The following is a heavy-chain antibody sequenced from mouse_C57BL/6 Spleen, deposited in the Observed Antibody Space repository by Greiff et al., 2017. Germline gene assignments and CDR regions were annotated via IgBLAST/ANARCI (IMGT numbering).Heavy chain of an antibody. V-gene: IGHV1-19*01. CDR3: VGEGSNSYAMDY. CDR1: GYTFTDYY. J-gene: IGHJ4*01. CDR2: INPYNGGT. Sequence: EVQLLQSGPVLVKPGASVKMSCKASGYTFTDYYLNWVKQSHGKSLEWIGVINPYNGGTSYNQKFKGKATLTVDKSSSTAYMELNSLTSEDSAVYYCVGEGSNSYAMDYWGQGTSVTVSS. D-gene: IGHD2-5*01.